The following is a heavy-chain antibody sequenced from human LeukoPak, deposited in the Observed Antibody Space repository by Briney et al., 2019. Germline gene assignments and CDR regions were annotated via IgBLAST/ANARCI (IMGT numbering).Heavy chain of an antibody. CDR1: GYTFTSYD. V-gene: IGHV1-8*01. CDR3: ARGRYYYYYMDV. Sequence: ASVKVSCKASGYTFTSYDINWVRQATGQGLEWMGWMNPNSGNTGYAQKFQGRATMTRNTSISTAYMELSSLRSEDTAVYYCARGRYYYYYMDVWGKGTTVTISS. J-gene: IGHJ6*03. CDR2: MNPNSGNT.